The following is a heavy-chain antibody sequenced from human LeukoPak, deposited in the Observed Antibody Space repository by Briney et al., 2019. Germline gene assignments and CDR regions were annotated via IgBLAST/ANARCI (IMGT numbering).Heavy chain of an antibody. J-gene: IGHJ4*02. CDR3: ARGGYSGSYYRFS. CDR1: GFRFSDYW. Sequence: GGSLRLSCAASGFRFSDYWMHRVRQGPGKGPEWLSRTSKDGSDTFYADAAKGRFTASRDNAKNTVYLQVTNVGPEDTAVYFCARGGYSGSYYRFSWGQGTLVTVAS. CDR2: TSKDGSDT. V-gene: IGHV3-74*01. D-gene: IGHD6-25*01.